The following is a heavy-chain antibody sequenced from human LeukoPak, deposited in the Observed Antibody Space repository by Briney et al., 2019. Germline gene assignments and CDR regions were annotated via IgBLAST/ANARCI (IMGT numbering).Heavy chain of an antibody. Sequence: SETLSLTCAVYGGSFSGYYWSWICQPPGKGLEWIGYIYYSGSTNYNPSLKSRVTISVDTSKNQFSLKLSSVTAADTAVYYCATMGYSSGWYYFDYWGQGTLVTVSS. CDR2: IYYSGST. CDR3: ATMGYSSGWYYFDY. J-gene: IGHJ4*02. V-gene: IGHV4-59*01. CDR1: GGSFSGYY. D-gene: IGHD6-19*01.